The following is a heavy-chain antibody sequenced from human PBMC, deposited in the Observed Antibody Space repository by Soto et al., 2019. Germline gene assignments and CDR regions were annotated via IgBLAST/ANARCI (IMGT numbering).Heavy chain of an antibody. J-gene: IGHJ6*03. CDR3: AKDGDDFSTLFIVGSGYMDV. V-gene: IGHV3-23*01. D-gene: IGHD2-21*02. CDR1: GFTFSSYA. CDR2: ISGSGGST. Sequence: PGGSLRLSCAASGFTFSSYAMSWVRQAPGKGLEWVSAISGSGGSTYYADSVKGRFTISRDNSKNTLYLQMNSLRAEDTAVYYCAKDGDDFSTLFIVGSGYMDVWGKGTTVTVSS.